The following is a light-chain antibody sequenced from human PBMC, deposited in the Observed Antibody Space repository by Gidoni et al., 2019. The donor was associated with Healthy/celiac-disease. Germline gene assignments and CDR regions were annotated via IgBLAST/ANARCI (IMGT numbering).Light chain of an antibody. J-gene: IGKJ4*01. Sequence: EIVLTQSRDTLSLSPGDRATLSCGASQSVSSSYLAWYQQKPGLAPMLLIYDASSRATGIPDRFSGCGSGTDFTLTISILEPEDFAVYYCQQYGSSPLTFGGGTKVEIK. V-gene: IGKV3D-20*01. CDR1: QSVSSSY. CDR2: DAS. CDR3: QQYGSSPLT.